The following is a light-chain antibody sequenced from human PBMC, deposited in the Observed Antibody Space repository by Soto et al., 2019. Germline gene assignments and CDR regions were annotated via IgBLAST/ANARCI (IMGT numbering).Light chain of an antibody. CDR3: QQSYGTSRT. Sequence: DIQMTQSPSSLSASVGDRVTITCRASQGIKSNLGWYQHKPGKAPKLLIFGASTLQFGVPSRFSGSGSGTDFTLTISGLHPEDFATYYCQQSYGTSRTFGQGTRLEVK. CDR2: GAS. V-gene: IGKV1-39*01. J-gene: IGKJ2*01. CDR1: QGIKSN.